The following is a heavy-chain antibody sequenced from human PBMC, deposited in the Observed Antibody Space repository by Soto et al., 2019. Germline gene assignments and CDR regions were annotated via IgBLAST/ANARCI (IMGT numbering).Heavy chain of an antibody. V-gene: IGHV1-24*01. D-gene: IGHD3-10*01. Sequence: ASVKVSCKVSGYTLTELSMHWVRQAPGKGLEWMGGFDPEDGETIYAQKFQGRVTMTEDTSTDTAYMELSSLRSEDTAVYYCATVRGHYGLGRHQSRSIDVRCTGTTVTVSS. J-gene: IGHJ6*03. CDR3: ATVRGHYGLGRHQSRSIDV. CDR1: GYTLTELS. CDR2: FDPEDGET.